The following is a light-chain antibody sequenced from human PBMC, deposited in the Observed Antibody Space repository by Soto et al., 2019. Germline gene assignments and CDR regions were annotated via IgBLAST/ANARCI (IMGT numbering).Light chain of an antibody. CDR3: AAWDDSLNGLL. V-gene: IGLV1-44*01. Sequence: QSVLTQPPSASGTPGQRVTISCSGSSSNIGSNTVNWYQQLPGTAPKLLIYSNNRRSSGVPDRFSGSKSGSSAYLAISGLKSEDEADFYCAAWDDSLNGLLFGGGTKVTVL. CDR1: SSNIGSNT. CDR2: SNN. J-gene: IGLJ2*01.